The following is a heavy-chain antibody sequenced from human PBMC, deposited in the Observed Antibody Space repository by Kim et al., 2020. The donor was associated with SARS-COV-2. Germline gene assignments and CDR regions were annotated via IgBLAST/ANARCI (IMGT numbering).Heavy chain of an antibody. CDR3: ARVTRGWLDP. D-gene: IGHD3-10*01. CDR2: GTP. V-gene: IGHV4-30-4*05. Sequence: GTPYSNPSLRSRLTTSIDTSKNQFALTLSSVTAADTAVYYCARVTRGWLDPWGRGTLVTVSS. J-gene: IGHJ5*02.